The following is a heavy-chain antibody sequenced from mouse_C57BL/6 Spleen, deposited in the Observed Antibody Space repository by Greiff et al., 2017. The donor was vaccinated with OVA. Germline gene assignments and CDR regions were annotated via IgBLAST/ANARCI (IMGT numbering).Heavy chain of an antibody. Sequence: EVMLVESGGGLVKPGGSLKLSCAASGFTFSSYAMSWVRQTPEKRLEWVATISDGGSYTYYPDNVKGRFTISRDNAKHNLYLQMSHLKSEDTAMYYCARDYYGSSWFAYWGQGTLVTVSA. J-gene: IGHJ3*01. CDR1: GFTFSSYA. D-gene: IGHD1-1*01. CDR3: ARDYYGSSWFAY. CDR2: ISDGGSYT. V-gene: IGHV5-4*01.